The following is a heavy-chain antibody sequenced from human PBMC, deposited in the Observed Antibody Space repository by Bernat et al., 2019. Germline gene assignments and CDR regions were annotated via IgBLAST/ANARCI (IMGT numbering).Heavy chain of an antibody. CDR2: ISAYNGNT. V-gene: IGHV1-18*01. CDR1: GYTFTSYG. Sequence: QVQLVQSGAEVKKPGASVKVSCKASGYTFTSYGISWVRQAPGQGLEWMGWISAYNGNTNYAQKLQGRVTMTTDTSTSTAYMELRSLRSDDPAVYYCARDLLLSEGAWFGELSNYYYYGMDVWGQGTTVTVSS. D-gene: IGHD3-10*01. J-gene: IGHJ6*02. CDR3: ARDLLLSEGAWFGELSNYYYYGMDV.